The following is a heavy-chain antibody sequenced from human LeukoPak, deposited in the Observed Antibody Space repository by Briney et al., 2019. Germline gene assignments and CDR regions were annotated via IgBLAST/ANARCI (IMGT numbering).Heavy chain of an antibody. J-gene: IGHJ4*02. CDR2: INPKSGDT. CDR3: ARVSHYCSGGSCYHRGLDY. D-gene: IGHD2-15*01. V-gene: IGHV1-2*06. Sequence: ASVKVSCKASGYTFTDYYMHWVRQAPGQGLEWMGRINPKSGDTNYAQKFQGRVTMTRDTSISTAYMELSRLRSDDTAVYYCARVSHYCSGGSCYHRGLDYWGQGTLVTVSS. CDR1: GYTFTDYY.